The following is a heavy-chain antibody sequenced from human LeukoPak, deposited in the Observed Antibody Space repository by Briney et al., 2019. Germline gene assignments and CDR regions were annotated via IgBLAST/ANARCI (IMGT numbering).Heavy chain of an antibody. CDR2: INPNSGAT. Sequence: ASVKVSCKASVVSFTGYYMHWVRPAPGQGLEWMGWINPNSGATDYAQNFQGRVTLTRDTSISTAYMELSRLMSDDTAVSYCASGYRFGNWGQGTLVTVSS. D-gene: IGHD5-18*01. J-gene: IGHJ4*02. CDR3: ASGYRFGN. V-gene: IGHV1-2*02. CDR1: VVSFTGYY.